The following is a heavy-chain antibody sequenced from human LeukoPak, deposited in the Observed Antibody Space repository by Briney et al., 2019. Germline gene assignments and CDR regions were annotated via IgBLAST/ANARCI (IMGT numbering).Heavy chain of an antibody. V-gene: IGHV3-48*04. J-gene: IGHJ4*02. D-gene: IGHD2-8*01. CDR3: AKGYCVNDKCSNYDY. CDR2: ISSSSSTI. Sequence: PGGSLRLSCAASGFTFSSYSMNWVRQAPGKGLEWVSYISSSSSTIYYADSVKGRFTISRDNSKNTMYLQMNSLRAEDTAVYYCAKGYCVNDKCSNYDYWGQGTLVTVSS. CDR1: GFTFSSYS.